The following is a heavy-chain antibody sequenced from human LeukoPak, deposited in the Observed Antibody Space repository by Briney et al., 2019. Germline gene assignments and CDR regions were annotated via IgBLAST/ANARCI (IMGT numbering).Heavy chain of an antibody. J-gene: IGHJ4*02. Sequence: GASVKVSCKASGYTFTDYYIHWVRQAPGQGLEWMGWINPNSGGTNYAQRFQGRVTMTTDTSTSTAYMELRSLRSDDTAVYYCARDLRFGDPMVRGVIGEYGYWGQGTLVTVSS. V-gene: IGHV1-2*02. CDR3: ARDLRFGDPMVRGVIGEYGY. D-gene: IGHD3-10*01. CDR2: INPNSGGT. CDR1: GYTFTDYY.